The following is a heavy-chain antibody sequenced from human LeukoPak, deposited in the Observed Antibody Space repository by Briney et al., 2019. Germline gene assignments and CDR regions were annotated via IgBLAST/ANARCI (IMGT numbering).Heavy chain of an antibody. V-gene: IGHV3-9*01. Sequence: GGSLRLSCAASGFTFDDYAMHWVRQAPGKGLEWASGISWNSGSIGYADSVKGRFTISRDNAKNSLYLQMNSLRAEDTALYYCAKDYVGDFDYWGQGTLVTVSS. CDR1: GFTFDDYA. J-gene: IGHJ4*02. CDR3: AKDYVGDFDY. D-gene: IGHD1-26*01. CDR2: ISWNSGSI.